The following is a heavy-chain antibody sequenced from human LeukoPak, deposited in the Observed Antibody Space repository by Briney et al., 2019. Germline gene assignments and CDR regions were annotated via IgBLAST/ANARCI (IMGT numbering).Heavy chain of an antibody. CDR1: GFTFSTYA. Sequence: GALRLSCAASGFTFSTYAMSWVRQIPGKGLEWVSAISGSDDGIYYADSVKGRFTISRDNAKNSLYLQMNSLRAEDTAVYYCARFIAAPYYFDYWGRGTLVTVPS. V-gene: IGHV3-23*01. CDR2: ISGSDDGI. CDR3: ARFIAAPYYFDY. D-gene: IGHD6-13*01. J-gene: IGHJ4*02.